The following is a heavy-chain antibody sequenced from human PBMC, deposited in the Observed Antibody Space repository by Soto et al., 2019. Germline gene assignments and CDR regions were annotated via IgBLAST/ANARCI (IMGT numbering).Heavy chain of an antibody. CDR2: INHSGST. CDR3: ARGRGVVDF. Sequence: SETMSHTSAVYGGTFSGYYWSWIRQPTGKGLEWIGEINHSGSTNYNPSLKSRVTISVDTSKNQFSLKLSSVTAADTAVYYCARGRGVVDFWGQGTLVTGSS. V-gene: IGHV4-34*01. D-gene: IGHD3-10*01. CDR1: GGTFSGYY. J-gene: IGHJ4*02.